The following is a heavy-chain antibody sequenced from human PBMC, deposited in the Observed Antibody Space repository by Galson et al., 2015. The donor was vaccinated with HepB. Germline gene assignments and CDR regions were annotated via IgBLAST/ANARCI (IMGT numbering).Heavy chain of an antibody. CDR2: ISSSTIYT. CDR1: GFTFSDYY. Sequence: SLRLSCAASGFTFSDYYMSWIRQAPGKGLEWLSYISSSTIYTNYADSVKGRVTISRDNVKNSMYLQMNSLRAEDTAVYYCARVADSDYGDHAHFDSWGLGTLVTVSS. V-gene: IGHV3-11*06. CDR3: ARVADSDYGDHAHFDS. J-gene: IGHJ4*02. D-gene: IGHD4-17*01.